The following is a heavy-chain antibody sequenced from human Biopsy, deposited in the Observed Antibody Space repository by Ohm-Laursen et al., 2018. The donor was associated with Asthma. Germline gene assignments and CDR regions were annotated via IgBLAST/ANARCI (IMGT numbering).Heavy chain of an antibody. J-gene: IGHJ6*02. D-gene: IGHD3-9*01. Sequence: TLSLTCAVSGASINSGGFSWNWIRPPPRKGLGLIVYLFPTGTAPYNPSLKSRVTISVDRSQRQFSLKVNSVTAADTAVYYCARMNTLIQAANYFSYAMDVWGQGTTVTVSS. CDR3: ARMNTLIQAANYFSYAMDV. CDR1: GASINSGGFS. V-gene: IGHV4-30-2*01. CDR2: LFPTGTA.